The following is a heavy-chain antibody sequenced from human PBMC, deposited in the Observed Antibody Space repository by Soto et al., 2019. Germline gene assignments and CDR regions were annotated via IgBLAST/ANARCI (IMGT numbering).Heavy chain of an antibody. J-gene: IGHJ6*03. CDR1: GYTLTELS. V-gene: IGHV1-24*01. CDR2: FDPEDGET. CDR3: ATGGPVRDYDFWSGYYGGPNYYYYYMDV. Sequence: ASVKVSCKVSGYTLTELSMHWVRQAPGKGLEWMGGFDPEDGETIYAQKFQGRVTMTEDTSTDTAYMELSSLRSEDTAVYYCATGGPVRDYDFWSGYYGGPNYYYYYMDVWGKGTTVTVSS. D-gene: IGHD3-3*01.